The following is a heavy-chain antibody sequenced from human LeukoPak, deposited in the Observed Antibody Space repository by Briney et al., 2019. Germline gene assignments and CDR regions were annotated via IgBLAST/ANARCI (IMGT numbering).Heavy chain of an antibody. J-gene: IGHJ4*02. CDR2: IYPGDSDT. D-gene: IGHD2-2*02. CDR1: GYSFTSYW. CDR3: ARLAEQYCSSTSCYTPLDY. Sequence: GESLKISCKGSGYSFTSYWIGWVRQMPGKGLEWMGIIYPGDSDTRYSPSFQGQVTISADKSISTAYLQWSSLKASDTAMYYCARLAEQYCSSTSCYTPLDYWGQGTLVTVSS. V-gene: IGHV5-51*01.